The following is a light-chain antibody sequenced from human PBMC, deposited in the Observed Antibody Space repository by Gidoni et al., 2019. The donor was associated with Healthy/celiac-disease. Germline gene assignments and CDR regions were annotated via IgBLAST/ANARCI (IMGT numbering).Light chain of an antibody. CDR1: SSNTGAGYD. Sequence: QSVLTQPPSVSGAPGQRVTISCTGSSSNTGAGYDVHRYQQLPGTAPKLLIYANSNRPSGVPDRFSGSKSGTSASLAITGLQAEDEADYYCQSYDSSLSGVVFGGGTKLTVL. CDR2: ANS. CDR3: QSYDSSLSGVV. V-gene: IGLV1-40*01. J-gene: IGLJ2*01.